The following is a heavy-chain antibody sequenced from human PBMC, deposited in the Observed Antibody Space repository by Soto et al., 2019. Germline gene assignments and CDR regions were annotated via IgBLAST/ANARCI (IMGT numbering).Heavy chain of an antibody. J-gene: IGHJ4*02. V-gene: IGHV3-48*03. D-gene: IGHD5-18*01. CDR1: TFTFSNFE. Sequence: RGSLTPSCAAPTFTFSNFEIDWVSHAAGNVMGWVSYSSSSRSSKYYEDTVKGRFNISRDNVKNSLYLQMNRLRVEDKAVYYCVRMQGSSQYRYNYLDYWGQGAMVTVSS. CDR2: SSSSRSSK. CDR3: VRMQGSSQYRYNYLDY.